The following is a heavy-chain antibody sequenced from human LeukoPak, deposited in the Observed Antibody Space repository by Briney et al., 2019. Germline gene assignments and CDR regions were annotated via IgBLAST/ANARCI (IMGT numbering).Heavy chain of an antibody. J-gene: IGHJ4*02. CDR2: IYHSGST. CDR3: ARDFDDILTGYSSNDY. CDR1: GYSISGSYY. V-gene: IGHV4-38-2*02. D-gene: IGHD3-9*01. Sequence: SETLSLTSTVSGYSISGSYYWGWIRQPPGKGLEWIGSIYHSGSTYYNPSLKSRVTISVDTSKNQFSLKLSSVTAADTAVYYCARDFDDILTGYSSNDYWGQRTLVTVSS.